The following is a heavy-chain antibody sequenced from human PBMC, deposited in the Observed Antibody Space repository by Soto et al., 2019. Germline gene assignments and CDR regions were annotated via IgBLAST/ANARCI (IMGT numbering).Heavy chain of an antibody. CDR2: MNANSGNT. CDR1: GYTFTSYD. J-gene: IGHJ4*02. CDR3: AREGYSGSGCGY. D-gene: IGHD5-12*01. Sequence: QVQLVQSGAEVKKPGASVKVSCKASGYTFTSYDITWMRQATGQGLARMGWMNANSGNTGYAQKFQGRVPMTRNTSVSTAYMELSSLRSEDRAVYYCAREGYSGSGCGYWGPGTVVTVSP. V-gene: IGHV1-8*01.